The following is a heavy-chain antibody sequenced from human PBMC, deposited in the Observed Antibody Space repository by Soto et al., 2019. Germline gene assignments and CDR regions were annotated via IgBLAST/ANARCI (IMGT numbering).Heavy chain of an antibody. CDR1: VYTLTDYY. V-gene: IGHV1-2*01. D-gene: IGHD4-17*01. J-gene: IGHJ4*02. CDR3: ARSLTRLTTLLDY. Sequence: VKFSCKASVYTLTDYYMHWVREAPGQGLEWMGCINPNVGTNYAQKFQGSVTSARDTSSSTAYMELSGLRSDDTAVYHCARSLTRLTTLLDYWGQGTLVTV. CDR2: INPNVGT.